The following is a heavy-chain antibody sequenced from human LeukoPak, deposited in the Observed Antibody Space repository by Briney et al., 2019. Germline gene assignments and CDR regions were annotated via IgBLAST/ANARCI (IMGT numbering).Heavy chain of an antibody. Sequence: PSETLSLTCAVYGGSFSGYYWSWIRQPPGKGLEWIGEINHSGSTNYNPSLKGRVTISVDTSKNQFSLKLSSVTAADTAVYYCARDLKGPLDYWGQGTLVTVSS. D-gene: IGHD3-9*01. CDR1: GGSFSGYY. CDR3: ARDLKGPLDY. J-gene: IGHJ4*02. CDR2: INHSGST. V-gene: IGHV4-34*01.